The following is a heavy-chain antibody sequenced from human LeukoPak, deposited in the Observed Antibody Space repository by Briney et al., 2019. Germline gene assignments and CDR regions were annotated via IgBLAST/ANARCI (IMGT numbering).Heavy chain of an antibody. J-gene: IGHJ4*02. CDR2: ISGRGGST. Sequence: GGSLRLSCAASGFTFGSYAMSWVRQAPGKGLEWVSYISGRGGSTFYADSVKGRFTISRDNSKNTLYLQMNSLRAEDTAVYYCAGKSGSYLFYWGQGTLVTVSS. V-gene: IGHV3-23*01. CDR1: GFTFGSYA. CDR3: AGKSGSYLFY. D-gene: IGHD1-26*01.